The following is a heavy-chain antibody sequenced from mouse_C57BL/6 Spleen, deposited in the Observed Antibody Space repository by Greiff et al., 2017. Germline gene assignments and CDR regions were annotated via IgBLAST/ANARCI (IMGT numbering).Heavy chain of an antibody. CDR2: INPNNGGT. Sequence: VQLQQSGPELVKPGASVKIPCKASGYTFTDYNMDWVKQSHGKSLEWIGDINPNNGGTIYNQKFKGKATLTVDKSSSTAYMELRSLTSEDTAVYYCARIREGDYAMDYWGQGTSVTVAS. J-gene: IGHJ4*01. CDR3: ARIREGDYAMDY. V-gene: IGHV1-18*01. CDR1: GYTFTDYN.